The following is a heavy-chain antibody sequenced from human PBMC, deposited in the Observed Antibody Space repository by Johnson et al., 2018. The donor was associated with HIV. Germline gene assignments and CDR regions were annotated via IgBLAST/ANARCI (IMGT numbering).Heavy chain of an antibody. D-gene: IGHD3-22*01. J-gene: IGHJ3*01. CDR3: VRRFYDSSAFDV. Sequence: QLVESGGVVVQPGGSLRLSCETSRFTFDDYAMHWVRQAPGKGLEWVSLINWDGDSTYYADSVKGRFTISRDNSKNSLYLQMNSLRPEDTGLYYCVRRFYDSSAFDVWGQGTLVTVSS. CDR2: INWDGDST. CDR1: RFTFDDYA. V-gene: IGHV3-43D*03.